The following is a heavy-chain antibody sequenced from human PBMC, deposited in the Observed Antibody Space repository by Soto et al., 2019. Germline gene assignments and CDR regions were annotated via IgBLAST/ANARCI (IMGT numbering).Heavy chain of an antibody. V-gene: IGHV4-39*01. CDR1: GGSISSSSYY. Sequence: QLQLQESGPGLVKPSETLSLTCTVSGGSISSSSYYWGWIRQPPGKGLEWIGSIYYSGSTYYNPSLKSRVTISVDTSKNQFSLKLSSVTAADTAVYYCATHVSSIAARGDEGDWGQGTLVTVSS. CDR3: ATHVSSIAARGDEGD. J-gene: IGHJ4*02. D-gene: IGHD6-6*01. CDR2: IYYSGST.